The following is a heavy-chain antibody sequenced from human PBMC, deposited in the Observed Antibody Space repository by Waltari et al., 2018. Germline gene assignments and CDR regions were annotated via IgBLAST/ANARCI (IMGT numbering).Heavy chain of an antibody. D-gene: IGHD2-8*01. CDR2: LSGSCRTT. V-gene: IGHV3-23*01. Sequence: EVELLESGGGLVQHGGTLRLSWAAAGLPFNNFAMRWVRQAPGKGLEWVSALSGSCRTTYYADSVKGRFTISRDNSRNVLYLQMNTLSAEDTAVYYCAKDRCTDGQCYTYFDYWGQGALITVSS. CDR1: GLPFNNFA. CDR3: AKDRCTDGQCYTYFDY. J-gene: IGHJ4*02.